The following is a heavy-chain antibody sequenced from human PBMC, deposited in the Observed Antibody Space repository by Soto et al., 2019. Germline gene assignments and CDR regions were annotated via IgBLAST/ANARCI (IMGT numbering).Heavy chain of an antibody. CDR3: ARESPAWSWFDP. CDR1: GGSISSSSYY. CDR2: IYYSGST. J-gene: IGHJ5*02. Sequence: SETLSLTCTVSGGSISSSSYYWGWIRQPPGKGLEWIGNIYYSGSTNYNPSLKSRVTISVDTSKNQFSLKLSSVTAADTAVYYCARESPAWSWFDPWGQGTLVTVSS. D-gene: IGHD2-2*01. V-gene: IGHV4-39*07.